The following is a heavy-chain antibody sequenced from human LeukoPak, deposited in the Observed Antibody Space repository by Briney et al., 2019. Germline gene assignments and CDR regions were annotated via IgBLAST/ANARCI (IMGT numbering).Heavy chain of an antibody. CDR3: ARFRPTYGAFDY. CDR1: AGSISSYY. Sequence: PSETLSLTCTVSAGSISSYYWSWIRQPPGKGLEWIGYIYYSGSTNYNPSLKSRVTISVDTSKNQFSLKLSSVTAADTAVYYCARFRPTYGAFDYWGQGTLVTVSS. J-gene: IGHJ4*02. V-gene: IGHV4-59*12. CDR2: IYYSGST. D-gene: IGHD3-10*01.